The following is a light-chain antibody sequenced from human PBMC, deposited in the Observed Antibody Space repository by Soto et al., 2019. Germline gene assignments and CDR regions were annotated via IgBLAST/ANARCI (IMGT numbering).Light chain of an antibody. J-gene: IGLJ1*01. CDR3: SSCTTNSPYV. CDR1: SSDIGSYNR. V-gene: IGLV2-18*02. Sequence: QSALTQPPSGSGSPGQSVTISCTGTSSDIGSYNRVSWYQQAPGTAPKVMIYEVSNRPSGVPDRFSGSKSGNTASLTISGLQAEDEADYYCSSCTTNSPYVFGTGTKVTVL. CDR2: EVS.